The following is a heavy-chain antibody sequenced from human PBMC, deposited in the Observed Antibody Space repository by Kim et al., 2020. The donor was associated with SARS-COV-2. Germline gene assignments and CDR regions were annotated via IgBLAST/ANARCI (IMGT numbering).Heavy chain of an antibody. V-gene: IGHV4-30-4*01. CDR3: ARVRYSITIFGVVTRLFDY. CDR2: IYYSGST. Sequence: SETLSLTCTVSGRSISSGDYYWSWIRQPPGKGLEWIGYIYYSGSTYYNPSLKSRVTISVDTSKNQFSLKLSSVTAADTAVYYCARVRYSITIFGVVTRLFDYWGQGTLVNGSS. J-gene: IGHJ4*02. D-gene: IGHD3-3*01. CDR1: GRSISSGDYY.